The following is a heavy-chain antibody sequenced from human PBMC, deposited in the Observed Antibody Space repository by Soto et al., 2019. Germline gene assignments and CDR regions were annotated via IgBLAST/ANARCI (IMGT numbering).Heavy chain of an antibody. CDR1: GYDFTTYG. J-gene: IGHJ4*02. V-gene: IGHV1-18*01. Sequence: QVHLVQSGAEVKKPGASVKVSCKGSGYDFTTYGITWVRQAPGQGLEWMAWISAHNGNTDYAQKLQGRATVTRDTPTSKAYMALRSLRSDDTAVYYCARGRYGDYWGQGALVTVSS. D-gene: IGHD1-1*01. CDR3: ARGRYGDY. CDR2: ISAHNGNT.